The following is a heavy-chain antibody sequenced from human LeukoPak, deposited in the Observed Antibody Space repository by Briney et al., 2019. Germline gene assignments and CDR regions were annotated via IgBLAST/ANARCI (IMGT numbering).Heavy chain of an antibody. CDR2: IKQDGSEK. CDR1: GFTFSTYG. V-gene: IGHV3-7*01. CDR3: ARGVWGSYRTYPRGPYYFDY. J-gene: IGHJ4*02. D-gene: IGHD3-16*02. Sequence: GGSLRLSCAASGFTFSTYGMHWVRQAPGKGLEWVANIKQDGSEKYYVDSVKGRFTISRDNAKNSLYLQMNSLRAEDTAVYYCARGVWGSYRTYPRGPYYFDYWGQGTLVTVSS.